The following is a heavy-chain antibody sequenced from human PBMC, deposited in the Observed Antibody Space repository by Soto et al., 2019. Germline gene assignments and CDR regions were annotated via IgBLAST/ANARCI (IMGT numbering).Heavy chain of an antibody. V-gene: IGHV2-70*01. J-gene: IGHJ6*02. CDR2: IDWDDDK. CDR3: ARIRGAATYYDFWSGYPGGDYYYGMDV. D-gene: IGHD3-3*01. Sequence: GSGPTLVNPTQTLTLTCTFSGFSLSTSGMCVSWIRQPPGKALEWLALIDWDDDKYYSTSLKTRLTISKDTSKNQVVLTMTNMDPVDTATYCCARIRGAATYYDFWSGYPGGDYYYGMDVWGQGTTVTVSS. CDR1: GFSLSTSGMC.